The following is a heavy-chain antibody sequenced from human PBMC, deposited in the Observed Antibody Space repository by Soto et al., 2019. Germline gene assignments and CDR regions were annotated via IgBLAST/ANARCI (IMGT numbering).Heavy chain of an antibody. CDR2: MNPNSGNT. CDR3: ASGDSSTSYNGGIHWFDP. J-gene: IGHJ5*02. CDR1: GYTFTSYD. V-gene: IGHV1-8*01. Sequence: ASVKVSCKASGYTFTSYDINWVRQATGQGLEWMGWMNPNSGNTGYAQKFQGRVTITADKSTSTAYMELSSLRSEDTAVYYCASGDSSTSYNGGIHWFDPWGQGTLVTVSS. D-gene: IGHD2-2*01.